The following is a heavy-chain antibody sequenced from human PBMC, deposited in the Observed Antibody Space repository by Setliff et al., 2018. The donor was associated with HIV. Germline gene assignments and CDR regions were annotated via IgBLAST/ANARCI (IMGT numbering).Heavy chain of an antibody. CDR3: VRHGNQWLVTVDY. CDR2: IYPSGSA. CDR1: GDPISSTTYY. V-gene: IGHV4-39*01. J-gene: IGHJ4*02. Sequence: LSLTCTVSGDPISSTTYYWGWIRQPPGKGLEWIGSIYPSGSAFYNPSLKSPVTMSVDTSRNQFSLKLSSVTAADTAIYYCVRHGNQWLVTVDYWGQGTLVTVSS. D-gene: IGHD6-19*01.